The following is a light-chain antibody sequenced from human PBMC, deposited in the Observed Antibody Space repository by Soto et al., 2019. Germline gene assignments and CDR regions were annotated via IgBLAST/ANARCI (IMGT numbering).Light chain of an antibody. CDR2: GAS. J-gene: IGKJ4*01. CDR3: QQYGSSPT. Sequence: EIVLTQSPGTLSLSPGERATLSCRASQSVSSSYLAWYQQKPGQAPRLLIYGASNRATGIPDRFSGSGSGTDFTLTISRLEPEDFAVYYCQQYGSSPTFVGGTKVEIK. CDR1: QSVSSSY. V-gene: IGKV3-20*01.